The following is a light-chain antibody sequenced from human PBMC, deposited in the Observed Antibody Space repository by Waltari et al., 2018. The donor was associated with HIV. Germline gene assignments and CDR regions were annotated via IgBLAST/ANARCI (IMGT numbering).Light chain of an antibody. CDR3: QQRYSSPLT. CDR1: QTISSY. J-gene: IGKJ3*01. V-gene: IGKV1-39*01. Sequence: DIQMTQSPSSLSASVGDRVTIACRASQTISSYLNWYQQKPGKAPTLLISAASTLQSGVPSRFSGSVSGAEFTLTISNLQPEDFATYYCQQRYSSPLTFGPGTKVDVK. CDR2: AAS.